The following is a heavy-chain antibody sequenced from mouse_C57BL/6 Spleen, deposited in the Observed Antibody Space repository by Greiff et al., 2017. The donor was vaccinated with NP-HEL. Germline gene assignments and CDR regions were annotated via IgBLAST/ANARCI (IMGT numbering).Heavy chain of an antibody. Sequence: EVKVVESVAELVRPGASVKLSCTASGFNIKNTYMHWVKQRPEQGLEWIGRIDPANGNTKYAPKFQGKATITADTSSNTAYLQLSSLTSEDTAIYYCARESLLRGYFDVWGTGTTVTVSS. CDR1: GFNIKNTY. V-gene: IGHV14-3*01. D-gene: IGHD1-1*01. CDR3: ARESLLRGYFDV. CDR2: IDPANGNT. J-gene: IGHJ1*03.